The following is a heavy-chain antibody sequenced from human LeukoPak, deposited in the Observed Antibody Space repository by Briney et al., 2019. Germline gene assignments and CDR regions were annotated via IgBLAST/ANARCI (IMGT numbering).Heavy chain of an antibody. CDR2: INPSGGGD. V-gene: IGHV1-2*02. Sequence: TAVKLSCKASGYTFTGYYMHLVRQAPAQGLELMGWINPSGGGDNYAQTFQVRVTMTMARSISTTSMELSRLRSEDTAVYYCSRVTISFNYGRDIDYWGQGAMV. CDR1: GYTFTGYY. CDR3: SRVTISFNYGRDIDY. D-gene: IGHD3-3*01. J-gene: IGHJ4*02.